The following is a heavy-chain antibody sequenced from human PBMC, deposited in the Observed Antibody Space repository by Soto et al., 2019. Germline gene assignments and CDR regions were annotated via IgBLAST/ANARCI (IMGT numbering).Heavy chain of an antibody. D-gene: IGHD5-12*01. Sequence: QVQLVQSGAEVTKPGASVKVSCKASGYTLTSYGISWVRQAPGQGLEWMGWISAYNGDTNYAQSLQGRVTMTTDTSTTTAYMELRSLRSDDTAVYYCATTIGYSYYYYGMDVWGQGTMVTVSS. CDR1: GYTLTSYG. J-gene: IGHJ6*02. CDR3: ATTIGYSYYYYGMDV. CDR2: ISAYNGDT. V-gene: IGHV1-18*01.